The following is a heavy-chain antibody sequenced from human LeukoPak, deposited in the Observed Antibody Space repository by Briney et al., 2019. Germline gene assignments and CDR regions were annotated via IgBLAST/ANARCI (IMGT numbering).Heavy chain of an antibody. V-gene: IGHV4-4*02. CDR2: FYHSGST. D-gene: IGHD4-17*01. CDR1: GGSISSDNW. J-gene: IGHJ2*01. CDR3: ARGKVTRDWCFDL. Sequence: SETLSLTCAVSGGSISSDNWWNWVRQPPGKGLEWIGEFYHSGSTNYNPSLESRVTISVDNSKNQFSLRLSSVTAADTAVYYCARGKVTRDWCFDLWGRGTLVTVSS.